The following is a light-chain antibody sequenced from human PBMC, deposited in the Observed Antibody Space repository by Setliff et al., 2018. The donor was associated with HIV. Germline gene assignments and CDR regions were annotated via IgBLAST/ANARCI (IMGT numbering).Light chain of an antibody. J-gene: IGLJ1*01. CDR2: DVS. V-gene: IGLV2-14*01. Sequence: ALAQPASVSGSPGQSITISCTGTSSDVGGYNYVSWYQQHPGKAPKLMIYDVSKRPSGVSNRFSGSKSGNTASLTISGLQAEDEADYYCSSYTSSSTLVFGTGTKVTVL. CDR1: SSDVGGYNY. CDR3: SSYTSSSTLV.